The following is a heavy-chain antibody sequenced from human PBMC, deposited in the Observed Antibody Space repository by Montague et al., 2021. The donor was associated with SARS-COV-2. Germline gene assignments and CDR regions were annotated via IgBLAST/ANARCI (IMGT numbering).Heavy chain of an antibody. Sequence: TLSLTCTVSGGSISSGGYYWSWIRQHQGKGLVWNGYIYYSGSTNYNPSLKSRVTISVDTSKNQFSLKLSSVTAADTAVYYCARGGASKTIFGVVTHVLEVDVWGKGTTVTVSS. CDR2: IYYSGST. CDR1: GGSISSGGYY. CDR3: ARGGASKTIFGVVTHVLEVDV. V-gene: IGHV4-31*03. D-gene: IGHD3-3*01. J-gene: IGHJ6*04.